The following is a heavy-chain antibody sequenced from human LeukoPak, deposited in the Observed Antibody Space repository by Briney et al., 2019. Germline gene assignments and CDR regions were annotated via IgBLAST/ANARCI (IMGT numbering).Heavy chain of an antibody. CDR2: INHSGST. CDR3: ARVYFTVVRGSWFDP. D-gene: IGHD3-10*01. V-gene: IGHV4-34*01. CDR1: GGSLSGYS. Sequence: PSETLSLTCAVNGGSLSGYSWSWIRQPPGKGLEWIGEINHSGSTNYNASLTSRVTISADTSQNQFSLKLRSVTAADTAVYYCARVYFTVVRGSWFDPWGQGTLVTVSS. J-gene: IGHJ5*02.